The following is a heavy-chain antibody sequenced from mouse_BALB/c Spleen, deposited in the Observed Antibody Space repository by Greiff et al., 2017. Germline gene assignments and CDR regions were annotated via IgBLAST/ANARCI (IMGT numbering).Heavy chain of an antibody. Sequence: VQLQQSGPGLVAPSQSLSITCTVSGFSLTSYDISWIRQPPGKGLEWLGVIWTGGGTNYNSAFMSRLSISKDNSKSQVFLKMNSLQTDDTAIYYCVREYYGSSYGYFDVWGAGTTVTVSS. CDR1: GFSLTSYD. J-gene: IGHJ1*01. CDR2: IWTGGGT. V-gene: IGHV2-9-2*01. CDR3: VREYYGSSYGYFDV. D-gene: IGHD1-1*01.